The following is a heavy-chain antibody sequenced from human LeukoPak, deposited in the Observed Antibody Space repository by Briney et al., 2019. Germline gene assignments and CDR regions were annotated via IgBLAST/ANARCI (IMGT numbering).Heavy chain of an antibody. D-gene: IGHD3-3*01. Sequence: GGSLRLSCAASGFTFSSYAMSWVRQAPGKGLEWVSAISGSGGSTYYADSVKGRFTISRDNAKNSLYLQMNSLRAEDTAVYYCATFWSGSFFWGQGTLVTVSS. CDR3: ATFWSGSFF. J-gene: IGHJ4*02. CDR1: GFTFSSYA. CDR2: ISGSGGST. V-gene: IGHV3-23*01.